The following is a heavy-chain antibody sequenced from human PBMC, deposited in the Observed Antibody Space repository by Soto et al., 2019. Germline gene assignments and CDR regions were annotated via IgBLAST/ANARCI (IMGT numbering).Heavy chain of an antibody. J-gene: IGHJ6*02. V-gene: IGHV1-69*13. D-gene: IGHD2-15*01. CDR3: ATSIGTYCSGGSCYSNYYYYGMDV. Sequence: SVKVSCKASGGTFSSYAISWVRQAPGQGLEWMGGIIPIFGTANYAQKFQGRVTITADESTSTAYMELSSLRSEDTGVYYCATSIGTYCSGGSCYSNYYYYGMDVWGQGTTVTVSS. CDR1: GGTFSSYA. CDR2: IIPIFGTA.